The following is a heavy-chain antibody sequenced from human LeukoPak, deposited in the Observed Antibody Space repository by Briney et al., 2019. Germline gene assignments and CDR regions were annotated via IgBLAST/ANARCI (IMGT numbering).Heavy chain of an antibody. J-gene: IGHJ3*01. CDR1: GFTVSTNY. D-gene: IGHD1-1*01. V-gene: IGHV3-66*01. CDR3: ARVGYSYAFDV. CDR2: IYSGGST. Sequence: SGGSLRLSCAASGFTVSTNYMTWVRHAPGKGLEWVSVIYSGGSTYYADSVKGRFTIPRDNSKNTLYLQMNSLRAEDTAVYYCARVGYSYAFDVWGQGTMVTVSS.